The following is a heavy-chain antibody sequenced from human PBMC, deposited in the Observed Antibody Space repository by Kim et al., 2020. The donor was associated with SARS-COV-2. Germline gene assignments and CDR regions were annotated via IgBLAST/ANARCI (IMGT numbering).Heavy chain of an antibody. D-gene: IGHD3-3*01. CDR2: ISSSSSYI. CDR1: GFTFSSYS. CDR3: ARDLKMERFLEWLSGAPGPAFDI. J-gene: IGHJ3*02. Sequence: GGSLRLSCAASGFTFSSYSMNWVRQAPGKGLEWVSSISSSSSYIYYADSVKGRFTISRDNAKNSLYLQMNSLRAEDTAVNYCARDLKMERFLEWLSGAPGPAFDIWGQGTMVTVSS. V-gene: IGHV3-21*01.